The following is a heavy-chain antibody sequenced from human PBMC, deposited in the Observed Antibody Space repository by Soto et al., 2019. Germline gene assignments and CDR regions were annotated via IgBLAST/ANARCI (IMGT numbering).Heavy chain of an antibody. CDR2: ISGSGGST. D-gene: IGHD3-3*01. CDR1: GFTFSSYA. J-gene: IGHJ4*02. Sequence: SGGSLRLSCAASGFTFSSYAMSWVRQAPGKGLEWVSAISGSGGSTYYADSVKGRFTISRDNSKKTLYLQMNSLRAEDTAVYYCAKAYTKYYDFWSGYLYFDYWGQGTLVTVSS. V-gene: IGHV3-23*01. CDR3: AKAYTKYYDFWSGYLYFDY.